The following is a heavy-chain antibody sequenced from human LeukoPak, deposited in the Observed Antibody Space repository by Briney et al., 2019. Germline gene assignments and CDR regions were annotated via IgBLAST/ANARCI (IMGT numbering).Heavy chain of an antibody. CDR1: GGTFSSYA. V-gene: IGHV1-69*13. CDR3: ARDGRVGYYGSGSYSNYYYYMDV. D-gene: IGHD3-10*01. Sequence: ASVKVSCKSSGGTFSSYAISWVRQAPGQGLEWMGGIIPIFGTANYAQKFQGRVTITADESTSTAYMELSSLRSEDTAVYYCARDGRVGYYGSGSYSNYYYYMDVWGKGTTVTISS. J-gene: IGHJ6*03. CDR2: IIPIFGTA.